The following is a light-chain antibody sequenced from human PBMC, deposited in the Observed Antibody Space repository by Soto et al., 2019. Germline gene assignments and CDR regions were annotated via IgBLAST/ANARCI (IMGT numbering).Light chain of an antibody. J-gene: IGLJ2*01. CDR1: SSNIGAGYD. V-gene: IGLV1-40*01. Sequence: QSVLTQPPSVSGAPGQRVTISCTGSSSNIGAGYDVHWYQHLPGTAPKLLIYGNSNRPSGVPDRFSGSKSGTSASLAITGLQAEDEADYYCQSYDSSLSGPVVFGGGTKVTVL. CDR3: QSYDSSLSGPVV. CDR2: GNS.